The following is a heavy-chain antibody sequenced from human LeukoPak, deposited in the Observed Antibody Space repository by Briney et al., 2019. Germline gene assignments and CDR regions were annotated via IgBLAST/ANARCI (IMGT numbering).Heavy chain of an antibody. Sequence: SETLSLTCAVHGGSFSGYYWSWIRQPPGKGLEWIGEINHSGSTNYNPSLKSRVTISVDTSKNHFSLKLSSVTAADTAVYYCATNRRFLEWLFFDYWGQGTLVTVSS. J-gene: IGHJ4*02. D-gene: IGHD3-3*01. CDR3: ATNRRFLEWLFFDY. CDR1: GGSFSGYY. CDR2: INHSGST. V-gene: IGHV4-34*01.